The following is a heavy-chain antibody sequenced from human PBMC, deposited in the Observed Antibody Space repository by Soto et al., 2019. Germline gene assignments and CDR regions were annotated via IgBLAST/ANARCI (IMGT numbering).Heavy chain of an antibody. CDR3: ASAAVTGTAGLDF. V-gene: IGHV1-2*02. Sequence: ASVKVSCKASGYTFSGFYMHWVRQAPGQGLEWMGWINPNSGGTKSAEKFQGRVTMTRDTSISTAYMELSRLTSDDTAVYYCASAAVTGTAGLDFWGQGTLVTVSS. J-gene: IGHJ4*02. CDR1: GYTFSGFY. CDR2: INPNSGGT. D-gene: IGHD6-19*01.